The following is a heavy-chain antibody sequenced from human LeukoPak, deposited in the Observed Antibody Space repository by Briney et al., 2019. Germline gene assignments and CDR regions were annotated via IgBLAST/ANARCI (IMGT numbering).Heavy chain of an antibody. CDR1: GFTFSSYD. CDR2: IGTAGEI. Sequence: GGSLRLSCAAPGFTFSSYDIHWARQATGKGLEWVSGIGTAGEIYYPGSVKGRFTISRENAKNSLYLQMNGLRAGDTAVYYCARAAYSSTWYSRYFDLWGRGTLVTVSS. J-gene: IGHJ2*01. V-gene: IGHV3-13*01. CDR3: ARAAYSSTWYSRYFDL. D-gene: IGHD6-13*01.